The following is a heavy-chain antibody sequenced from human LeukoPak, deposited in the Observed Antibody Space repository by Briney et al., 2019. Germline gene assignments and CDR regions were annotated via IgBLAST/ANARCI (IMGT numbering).Heavy chain of an antibody. CDR2: IYHSGST. V-gene: IGHV4-30-2*01. CDR1: GGSISSGGYS. J-gene: IGHJ4*02. CDR3: ARYGDYVEGYFDC. Sequence: SETLSLTCAVSGGSISSGGYSWSWIRQPPGKGLEWIGYIYHSGSTYYNPSLKSRVTISVDRSKNQFSLKLSSVTAADAAVYYCARYGDYVEGYFDCWGQGTLVTVSS. D-gene: IGHD4-17*01.